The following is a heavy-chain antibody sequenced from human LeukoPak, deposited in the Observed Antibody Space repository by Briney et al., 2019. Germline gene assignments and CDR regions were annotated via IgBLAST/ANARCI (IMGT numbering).Heavy chain of an antibody. V-gene: IGHV3-23*01. Sequence: PGGSLRLSCAASGFTFSNSGMSWVRQAPGKGLEWVSAISTDAGETHYADSVKGRFTISRDNSKNSLYLQMNSLRAEDSAFYYCAKAAIRYTTRWNNFDYWGQGTLVTVSS. CDR1: GFTFSNSG. CDR3: AKAAIRYTTRWNNFDY. D-gene: IGHD2-2*02. CDR2: ISTDAGET. J-gene: IGHJ4*02.